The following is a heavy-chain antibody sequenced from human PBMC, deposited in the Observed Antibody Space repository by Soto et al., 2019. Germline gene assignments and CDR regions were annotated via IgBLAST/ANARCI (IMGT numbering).Heavy chain of an antibody. V-gene: IGHV4-4*02. CDR1: GGSISSSNW. CDR3: ARVSTGSYYYYYGMDV. D-gene: IGHD3-10*01. CDR2: IYHSGST. J-gene: IGHJ6*02. Sequence: SETLSLTCAVSGGSISSSNWWSWVRQPPGKGLEWIGEIYHSGSTNYNPSLKSRVTISVDKSKNQFSLKLSSVTAADTAVYYCARVSTGSYYYYYGMDVWGQGTAVTVSS.